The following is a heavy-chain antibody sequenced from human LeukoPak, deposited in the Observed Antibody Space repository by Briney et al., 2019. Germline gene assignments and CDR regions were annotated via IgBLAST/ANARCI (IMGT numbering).Heavy chain of an antibody. Sequence: SETLSLTCTVSGGSISSYYWSWIRQPAGKGLEWIGRIYTSGSTNYNPSLKSRVTMSVDTSKNQFSLKLSSVTAADTAVYYCAREVVPAAIRWVDAFDIWGQGTMVTVSS. D-gene: IGHD2-2*01. J-gene: IGHJ3*02. CDR3: AREVVPAAIRWVDAFDI. V-gene: IGHV4-4*07. CDR1: GGSISSYY. CDR2: IYTSGST.